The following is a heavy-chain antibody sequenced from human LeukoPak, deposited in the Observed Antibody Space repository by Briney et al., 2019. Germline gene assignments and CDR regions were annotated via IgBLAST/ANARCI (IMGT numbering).Heavy chain of an antibody. V-gene: IGHV3-53*01. CDR3: ARVTGLRYFEN. CDR2: IYSGGST. CDR1: GFTVSSNY. D-gene: IGHD3-9*01. J-gene: IGHJ4*02. Sequence: GGSLRLSCAASGFTVSSNYMSWVRQAPGKGLEWVSVIYSGGSTYYADSVKGRFTISRDNSKNTLYLQMNSLRAEDTAVCYCARVTGLRYFENWGQGTLVTVSS.